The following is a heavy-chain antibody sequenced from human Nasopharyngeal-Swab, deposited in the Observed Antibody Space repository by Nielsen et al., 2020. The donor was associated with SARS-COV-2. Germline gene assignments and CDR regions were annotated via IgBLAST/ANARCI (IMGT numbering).Heavy chain of an antibody. D-gene: IGHD2-21*01. CDR3: ARDVAGADSA. CDR2: IVTDGRTT. V-gene: IGHV3-74*01. J-gene: IGHJ5*02. Sequence: ARSLRLSCAASGFTFSRYWMHWVRQVPGKGLVWVSRIVTDGRTTDHPDSVKGRFTISRDHAKNTLYLQMNNLRAEDTALFYCARDVAGADSAWGQGTLVTVSS. CDR1: GFTFSRYW.